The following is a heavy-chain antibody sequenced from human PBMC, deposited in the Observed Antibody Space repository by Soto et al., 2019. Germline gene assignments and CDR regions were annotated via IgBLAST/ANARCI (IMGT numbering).Heavy chain of an antibody. CDR3: AKGRGGSGSLTPRVDF. V-gene: IGHV3-23*01. CDR1: GFTFNNYA. Sequence: EVQLLESGGGLVQPGGSLRLSCAASGFTFNNYAMPWSRRAPGKGLEGVSAISGGGDTTSYADSVKGRFTVSRDVSKNTLYLQMSSLRAEDTALYYCAKGRGGSGSLTPRVDFWGQGTLVTVSS. CDR2: ISGGGDTT. J-gene: IGHJ4*02. D-gene: IGHD3-10*01.